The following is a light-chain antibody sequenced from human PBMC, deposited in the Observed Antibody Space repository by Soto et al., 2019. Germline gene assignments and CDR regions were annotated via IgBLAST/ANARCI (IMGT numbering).Light chain of an antibody. V-gene: IGLV2-18*02. CDR1: SSDVGRYNR. CDR2: EVS. Sequence: QSALTQPPSVSGSPGQSVTISCTGTSSDVGRYNRVSWYQQPPGTAPKLLIFEVSNRPSGVPDRFSGSKSGITASLTISGVPAEDYAYYYCTSYTAGSTNVFGTGTKVALL. J-gene: IGLJ1*01. CDR3: TSYTAGSTNV.